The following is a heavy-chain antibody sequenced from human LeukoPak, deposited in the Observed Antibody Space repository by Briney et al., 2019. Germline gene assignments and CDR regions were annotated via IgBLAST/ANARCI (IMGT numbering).Heavy chain of an antibody. Sequence: PSETLSLTCTVSGGSISSYYWSWIRQPPGKRLEWIGYIYYSGSTNYNPSLKSRVTISVDTSKNQCSLKLSSVTAADTAVYYCATLGDRYCSSTSCYTGFDYWGQGTLVTVSS. CDR2: IYYSGST. CDR3: ATLGDRYCSSTSCYTGFDY. J-gene: IGHJ4*02. V-gene: IGHV4-59*01. D-gene: IGHD2-2*02. CDR1: GGSISSYY.